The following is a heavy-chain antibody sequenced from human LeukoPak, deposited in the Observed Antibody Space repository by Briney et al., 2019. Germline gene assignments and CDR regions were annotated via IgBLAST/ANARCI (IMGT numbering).Heavy chain of an antibody. Sequence: SVKVSCKASGGTFSSYAISWVRQAPGQGLEWMGGNIPIFGTANYAQKFQGRVTITTDESTSTAYMELSSLRSEDTAVYYCASGSGTYYYMDVWGKGTTVTVSS. J-gene: IGHJ6*03. V-gene: IGHV1-69*05. CDR1: GGTFSSYA. CDR2: NIPIFGTA. D-gene: IGHD1-14*01. CDR3: ASGSGTYYYMDV.